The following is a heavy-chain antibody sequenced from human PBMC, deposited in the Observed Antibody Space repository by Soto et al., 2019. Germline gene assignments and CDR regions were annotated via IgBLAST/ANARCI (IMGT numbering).Heavy chain of an antibody. CDR3: AYGPFVLGSGWIFDF. CDR1: GFSLNTRGVG. Sequence: QITLKESGPTLVLPTQTLTLTCTFSGFSLNTRGVGVGSIRQPPGKALEWVALIHWDDEKRYSPSLRNTLTIPKYTSNTLVVLIMTNMSPVDTATYCSAYGPFVLGSGWIFDFWGPGIRVTVSS. D-gene: IGHD6-19*01. V-gene: IGHV2-5*02. J-gene: IGHJ4*02. CDR2: IHWDDEK.